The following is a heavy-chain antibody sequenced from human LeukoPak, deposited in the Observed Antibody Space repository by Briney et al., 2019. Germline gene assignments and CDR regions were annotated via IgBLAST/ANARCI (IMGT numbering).Heavy chain of an antibody. CDR1: GGSISSSSYY. Sequence: SETLSLTCTVSGGSISSSSYYWGWIRQPPGKGLEWIGYIYYSGSTNYNPSLKSRVTTSVDTSKNQLSLKLSSVTAADTAVYYCARRRGYCSGGSCYGWFDPWGQGTLVTVSS. CDR2: IYYSGST. J-gene: IGHJ5*02. D-gene: IGHD2-15*01. CDR3: ARRRGYCSGGSCYGWFDP. V-gene: IGHV4-61*05.